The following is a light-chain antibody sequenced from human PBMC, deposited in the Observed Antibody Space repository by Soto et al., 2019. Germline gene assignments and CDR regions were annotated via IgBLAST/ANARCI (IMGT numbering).Light chain of an antibody. J-gene: IGKJ3*01. Sequence: DIQMTQSPSSVSASVGDRVTITCRASQGISSCLAWYQQKPGKAPKLLIYAASSLQSGVPSRFSGSGSGTDIDLTITSLQPEDFATYYCHQANSIPTFTFGPGTKVDIK. V-gene: IGKV1-12*01. CDR3: HQANSIPTFT. CDR2: AAS. CDR1: QGISSC.